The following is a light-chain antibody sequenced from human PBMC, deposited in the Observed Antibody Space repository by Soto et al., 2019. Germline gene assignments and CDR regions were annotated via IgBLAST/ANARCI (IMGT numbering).Light chain of an antibody. CDR1: QSVSRDY. CDR3: QQYGSSPPYT. V-gene: IGKV3-20*01. Sequence: EIVLTQSPGTLSLSPGERATLSCRASQSVSRDYFAWYQQKPGQAPRLLIYGASSRATGIPDRFSGSGSWTDFTLTISRLEPEDSAVYYCQQYGSSPPYTFGQGTKLEIK. J-gene: IGKJ2*01. CDR2: GAS.